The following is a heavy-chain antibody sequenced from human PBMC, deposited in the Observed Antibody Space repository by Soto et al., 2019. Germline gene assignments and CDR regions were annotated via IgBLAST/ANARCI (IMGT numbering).Heavy chain of an antibody. J-gene: IGHJ4*02. Sequence: EVQLVESGGGLVQPGGSLRLSCAASGFDFTNSWMHWVRQAPGKGLVWVSHVNSDGSITTYADSVKGRFTISRDNATTTVYLQMNSLRVEDTAVYYCTRDQRYSSAVWGQGTLVTVSS. V-gene: IGHV3-74*01. CDR1: GFDFTNSW. CDR2: VNSDGSIT. CDR3: TRDQRYSSAV. D-gene: IGHD5-18*01.